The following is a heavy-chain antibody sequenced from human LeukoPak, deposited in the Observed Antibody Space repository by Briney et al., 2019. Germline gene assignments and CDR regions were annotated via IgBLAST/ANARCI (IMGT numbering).Heavy chain of an antibody. Sequence: ASVKVSCKASGYTFTSYDINWVRQATGQGLEWMGWMNPNSGNTGYAQKFQGRVTITRNTSISTAYMELSSLRSEDTAVYYCARNLGYCSGGSCHTGWFDPWGQGTLVTVSS. D-gene: IGHD2-15*01. J-gene: IGHJ5*02. V-gene: IGHV1-8*03. CDR3: ARNLGYCSGGSCHTGWFDP. CDR1: GYTFTSYD. CDR2: MNPNSGNT.